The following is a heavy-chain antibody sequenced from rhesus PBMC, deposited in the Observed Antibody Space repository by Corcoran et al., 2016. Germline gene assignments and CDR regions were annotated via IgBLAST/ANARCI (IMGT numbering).Heavy chain of an antibody. V-gene: IGHV4-122*02. CDR1: GGSISRSYYY. CDR2: ISYSGST. D-gene: IGHD4-23*01. Sequence: QVQLQESGPGLVKPSETLSLTCAVSGGSISRSYYYWSWTRQAPGKGLEWSGYISYSGSTNYNPSLKSRVTISRDTSKNQFSLKLSSVTAADTAVYYCAREGYSNYYFDYWGQGVLVTVSS. CDR3: AREGYSNYYFDY. J-gene: IGHJ4*01.